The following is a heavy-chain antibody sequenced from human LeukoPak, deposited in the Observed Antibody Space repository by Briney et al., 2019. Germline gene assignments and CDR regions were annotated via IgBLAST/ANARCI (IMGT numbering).Heavy chain of an antibody. Sequence: PSETLSLTCAVYGGSFSGYYWSWIRQPPGNGLEWIGEINHSGSTNYIPSLKSRVTISVDTSKNQFSLKLSSVTAADTAVYYCARRAKFGYNYALIFDYWGQGTLVTVSS. CDR3: ARRAKFGYNYALIFDY. V-gene: IGHV4-34*01. D-gene: IGHD5-18*01. J-gene: IGHJ4*02. CDR1: GGSFSGYY. CDR2: INHSGST.